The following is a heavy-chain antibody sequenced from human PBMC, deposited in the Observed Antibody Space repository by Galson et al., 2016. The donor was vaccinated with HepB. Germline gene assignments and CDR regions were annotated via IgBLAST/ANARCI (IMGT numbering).Heavy chain of an antibody. CDR1: GFIFSNYA. V-gene: IGHV3-23*01. CDR2: ITGSGGNT. CDR3: ARAQKTWIHLWFDY. J-gene: IGHJ4*02. D-gene: IGHD5-18*01. Sequence: SLRLSCAASGFIFSNYAMSWVRQAPGKGLEWVLGITGSGGNTYYADSVKGRLTIARDNSNNTLYLQMSSLRVEDTAIYYCARAQKTWIHLWFDYWGLGTLVTVSS.